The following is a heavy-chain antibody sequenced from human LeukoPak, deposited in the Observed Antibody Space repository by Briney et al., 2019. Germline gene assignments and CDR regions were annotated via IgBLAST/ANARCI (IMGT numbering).Heavy chain of an antibody. CDR3: ARDSTYYYDNSGYHSIDY. J-gene: IGHJ4*01. Sequence: ASVKVSCKASGGTFSSYAISWVRQAPGQGLEWMGGIIPIFGTANYAQKFQGRVTITADKSTSTAYMELSSLRSEDTAVYYCARDSTYYYDNSGYHSIDYWGHGTPVTVSS. V-gene: IGHV1-69*06. CDR1: GGTFSSYA. D-gene: IGHD3-22*01. CDR2: IIPIFGTA.